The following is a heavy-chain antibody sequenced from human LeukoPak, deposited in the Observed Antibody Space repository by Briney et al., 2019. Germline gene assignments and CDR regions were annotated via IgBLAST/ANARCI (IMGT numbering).Heavy chain of an antibody. V-gene: IGHV4-39*07. CDR1: GGSISSSSYY. CDR3: ARADEKGGYKPFDY. D-gene: IGHD3-22*01. Sequence: SETLSLTCTVSGGSISSSSYYWGWIRQPPGKGLEWIGSIYYSGSTYYNPSLKSRVTISVDTSKNQFSLKLSSVTAADTAVYYCARADEKGGYKPFDYWGQGTLVTVSS. J-gene: IGHJ4*02. CDR2: IYYSGST.